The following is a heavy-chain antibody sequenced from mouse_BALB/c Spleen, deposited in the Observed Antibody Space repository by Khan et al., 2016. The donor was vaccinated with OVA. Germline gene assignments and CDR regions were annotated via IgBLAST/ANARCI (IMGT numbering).Heavy chain of an antibody. CDR3: ARRGAARATGDYFDY. D-gene: IGHD3-1*01. V-gene: IGHV1-63*02. CDR1: GYTFTNYW. J-gene: IGHJ2*03. CDR2: IYPGGGYT. Sequence: QVQLKQSGAELVRPGTSVKMSCKAAGYTFTNYWIGWVKQRPGHGLEWIGDIYPGGGYTNYNEKFKGKATLTADTSSRTAYMQLSSLTSEDSAVYYCARRGAARATGDYFDYWGQGTSLTVSS.